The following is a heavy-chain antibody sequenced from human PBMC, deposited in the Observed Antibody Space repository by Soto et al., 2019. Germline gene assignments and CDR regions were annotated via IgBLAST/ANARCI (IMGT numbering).Heavy chain of an antibody. D-gene: IGHD3-9*01. CDR1: GGSISSSSYY. CDR2: IYYSGST. Sequence: SETLSLTCTVSGGSISSSSYYWGWIRQPPGKGLEWIGSIYYSGSTYYNPSLKSRVTISVDTSKNQFSLKLSSVTAADTAVYYCASTGAYYDILTGYSHREGYFDYWGQGTLVTVSS. J-gene: IGHJ4*02. V-gene: IGHV4-39*01. CDR3: ASTGAYYDILTGYSHREGYFDY.